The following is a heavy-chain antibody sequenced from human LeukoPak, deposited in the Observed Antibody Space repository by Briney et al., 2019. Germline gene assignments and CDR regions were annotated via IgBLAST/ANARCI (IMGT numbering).Heavy chain of an antibody. D-gene: IGHD2-15*01. J-gene: IGHJ4*02. V-gene: IGHV1-2*02. CDR2: INPNSGGT. CDR3: ARVPGSSGLLSGTRY. CDR1: GYTFTGYY. Sequence: ASVKVSCKASGYTFTGYYMHWVRQAPGQGLEWMGWINPNSGGTNYAQKFQGRVTMTRDTSISTAYMELSRLRSDDTAVYYCARVPGSSGLLSGTRYWGQGTLVTVSS.